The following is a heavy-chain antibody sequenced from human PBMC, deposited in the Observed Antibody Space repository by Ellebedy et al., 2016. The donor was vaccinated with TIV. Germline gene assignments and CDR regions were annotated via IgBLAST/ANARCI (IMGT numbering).Heavy chain of an antibody. D-gene: IGHD3-10*01. CDR1: GFSLSNND. Sequence: PGGSLRLSGAGSGFSLSNNDMSWVRQVPGKGLEWVSGISRTGDRTYYADSVKGRFTIFRDTSKNTLSLQMNSLRAEDTAVYHCAKALSASAFHIWGQGTVVTVSS. J-gene: IGHJ3*02. CDR2: ISRTGDRT. V-gene: IGHV3-23*01. CDR3: AKALSASAFHI.